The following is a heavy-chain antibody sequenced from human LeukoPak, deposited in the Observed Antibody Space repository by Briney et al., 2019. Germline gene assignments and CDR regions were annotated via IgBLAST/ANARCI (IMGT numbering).Heavy chain of an antibody. CDR2: VFYSGTT. CDR3: ARHGTCSRARCDRFIDY. CDR1: GGSVFSSSDY. V-gene: IGHV4-39*01. D-gene: IGHD2/OR15-2a*01. Sequence: SETLSLTCNVSGGSVFSSSDYWAWIRQPPGMGLEWIGSVFYSGTTYYSPSLKSRVTISVDTSKNQFFLKMNSVTAAGTAVYYCARHGTCSRARCDRFIDYWGQGTLVTVSS. J-gene: IGHJ4*02.